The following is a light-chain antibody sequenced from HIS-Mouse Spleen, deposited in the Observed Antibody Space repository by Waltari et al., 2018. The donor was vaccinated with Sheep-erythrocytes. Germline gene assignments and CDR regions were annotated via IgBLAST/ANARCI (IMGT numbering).Light chain of an antibody. J-gene: IGLJ2*01. CDR1: ALPKKY. CDR3: YSTDSSGNHRV. Sequence: SYELPQPPSVSVSPGQTARITCSGDALPKKYSYWYQQKSGQAPVLVIYEDSKRPSGIHERFSGSSSGTMATLTISGAQVEDEADYYCYSTDSSGNHRVFGGGTKLTVL. V-gene: IGLV3-10*01. CDR2: EDS.